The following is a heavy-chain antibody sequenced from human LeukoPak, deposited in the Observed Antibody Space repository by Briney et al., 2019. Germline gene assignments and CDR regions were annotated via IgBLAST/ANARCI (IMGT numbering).Heavy chain of an antibody. CDR1: GYTFTDYY. J-gene: IGHJ4*02. V-gene: IGHV1-2*02. D-gene: IGHD3-3*01. Sequence: ASVKVSCKASGYTFTDYYLHWVRQAPGHGLEWMGWIKPDGGDTNYAQRLQGRVTMTRDTSISTAYMELNNLSSDDTAVYYCARGITIYGVMIIYFDSWGQGTLVTVSS. CDR3: ARGITIYGVMIIYFDS. CDR2: IKPDGGDT.